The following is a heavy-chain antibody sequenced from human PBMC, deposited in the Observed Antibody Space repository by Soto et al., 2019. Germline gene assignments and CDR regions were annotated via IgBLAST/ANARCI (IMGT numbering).Heavy chain of an antibody. J-gene: IGHJ6*02. D-gene: IGHD6-13*01. V-gene: IGHV3-53*01. CDR2: IYGGRTT. CDR1: VFTVSSAY. Sequence: EVQLVESGGGLIQPGGSLRLSCAASVFTVSSAYMTWVRQAPGKGLEWVSVIYGGRTTSYADSVKGRFTISRDNSKNTLFLQMNSLRAEDTAVYYCARDRIAAAGTPRFNYYYGMDVWGQGTTVTVSS. CDR3: ARDRIAAAGTPRFNYYYGMDV.